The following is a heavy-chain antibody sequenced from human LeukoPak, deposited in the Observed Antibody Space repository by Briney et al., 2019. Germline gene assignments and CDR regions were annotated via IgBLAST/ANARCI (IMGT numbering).Heavy chain of an antibody. CDR1: GGSISSYY. CDR2: ISYSGST. D-gene: IGHD1-26*01. V-gene: IGHV4-59*01. J-gene: IGHJ3*02. CDR3: ARDGATWAFDI. Sequence: MSSETLSLTCTVSGGSISSYYWSWIRQPPGKGLVWIGYISYSGSTNYNPSLKSRVTISVDTSENQFSLKLSSVTAADTAVYYCARDGATWAFDIWGQGAMVTVSS.